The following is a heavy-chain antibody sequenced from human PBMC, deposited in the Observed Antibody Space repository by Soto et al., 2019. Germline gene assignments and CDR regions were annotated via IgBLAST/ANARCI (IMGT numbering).Heavy chain of an antibody. CDR1: CGSISSGGTGSY. D-gene: IGHD1-1*01. Sequence: QVQLQESGPGLVKPSQTLSLTCTVYCGSISSGGTGSYWTSIRQLPGKGLEWIGYIYYNGNTYYNPSLKSRPTISIDTSENQFSLKLTSVTAADTTVYFCASGHDAYKVRYWGQGTLVTVSS. J-gene: IGHJ4*02. CDR2: IYYNGNT. V-gene: IGHV4-31*03. CDR3: ASGHDAYKVRY.